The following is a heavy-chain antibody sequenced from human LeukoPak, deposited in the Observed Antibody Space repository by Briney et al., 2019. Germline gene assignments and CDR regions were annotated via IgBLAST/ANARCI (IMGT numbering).Heavy chain of an antibody. J-gene: IGHJ4*02. D-gene: IGHD6-13*01. CDR1: GFTFSSYS. Sequence: GGSQRLSCAASGFTFSSYSMNWVRKAPGKGLEWVSSISSSSSYIYYADSVKGRFTISRDNAKNSLYLQMNSLRAEDTALYYCAKDKRYSNTWYYFDYWGQGTLVTVSS. V-gene: IGHV3-21*04. CDR2: ISSSSSYI. CDR3: AKDKRYSNTWYYFDY.